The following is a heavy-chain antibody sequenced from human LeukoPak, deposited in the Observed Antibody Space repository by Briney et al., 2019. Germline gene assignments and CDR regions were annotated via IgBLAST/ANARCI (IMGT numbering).Heavy chain of an antibody. Sequence: SGGSLRLSCAASGFTFSSYWMHWVRQAPGKGLVWVSRINSDGSSTSYADSVKGRFTISRDNAKNTLYLQMSSLRAEDTAVYYCARAPVAMVRGLIIFDYGMDVWGQGTTVTVSS. CDR3: ARAPVAMVRGLIIFDYGMDV. V-gene: IGHV3-74*01. D-gene: IGHD3-10*01. J-gene: IGHJ6*02. CDR1: GFTFSSYW. CDR2: INSDGSST.